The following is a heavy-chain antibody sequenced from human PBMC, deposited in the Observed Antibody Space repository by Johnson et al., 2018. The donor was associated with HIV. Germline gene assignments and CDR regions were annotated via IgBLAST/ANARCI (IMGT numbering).Heavy chain of an antibody. CDR3: AREETYYYDSSGYYSGAFDI. D-gene: IGHD3-22*01. J-gene: IGHJ3*02. CDR1: GFTFDDYG. CDR2: INWNCGST. Sequence: VQLVESGGGVVRPGGSLRLSCAASGFTFDDYGMSWVRQAPGKGPEWVSGINWNCGSTGYADSVKGRFTISRDNAKNSLYLQMNSLRAEDTALYYCAREETYYYDSSGYYSGAFDIWGQGTMVTVSS. V-gene: IGHV3-20*04.